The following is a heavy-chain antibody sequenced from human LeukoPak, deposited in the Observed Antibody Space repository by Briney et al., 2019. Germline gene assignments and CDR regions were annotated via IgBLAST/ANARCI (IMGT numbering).Heavy chain of an antibody. V-gene: IGHV1-2*02. CDR2: INPDSGDT. Sequence: ASVKVSCKATGYTFPGYFIHWVRQAPGQGLEWMGWINPDSGDTNRAQKFQGRLTMTRDTSITTAYMELSGLTSDDTAVYYCAREDSTGYSSLDYWGQGTLVTVSS. CDR1: GYTFPGYF. J-gene: IGHJ4*02. CDR3: AREDSTGYSSLDY. D-gene: IGHD3-22*01.